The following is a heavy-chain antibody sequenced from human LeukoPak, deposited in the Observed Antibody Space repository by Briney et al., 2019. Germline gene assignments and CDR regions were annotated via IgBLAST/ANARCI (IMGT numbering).Heavy chain of an antibody. J-gene: IGHJ4*02. CDR3: ARDNVDFDY. CDR1: GGSFSGYY. D-gene: IGHD5-12*01. Sequence: SETLSLTCAVYGGSFSGYYWSWIRQPPGKGLEWIGEINHSGSTNYNPSLKSRVTISVHTSKNQFSLKLSSVTAADTAVYYCARDNVDFDYWGQGTLVTVSS. V-gene: IGHV4-34*01. CDR2: INHSGST.